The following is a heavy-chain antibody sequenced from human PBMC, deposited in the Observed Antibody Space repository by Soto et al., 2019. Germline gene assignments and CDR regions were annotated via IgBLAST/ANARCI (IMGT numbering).Heavy chain of an antibody. J-gene: IGHJ6*02. CDR1: GGTFSSYA. CDR2: IIPIFGTA. V-gene: IGHV1-69*13. Sequence: SVKVSCKASGGTFSSYAISWVRQAPGQGLEWMGGIIPIFGTANYAQKFQGRVTITADESTSTAYMELSSLRSEDTAVYYCARTGLAGATKNYYYGMDVWGQGTTVTVSS. D-gene: IGHD1-26*01. CDR3: ARTGLAGATKNYYYGMDV.